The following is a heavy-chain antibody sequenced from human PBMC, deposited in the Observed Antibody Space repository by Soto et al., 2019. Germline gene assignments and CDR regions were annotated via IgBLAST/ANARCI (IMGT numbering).Heavy chain of an antibody. CDR2: IYYSGST. CDR1: GGSISSGDYY. J-gene: IGHJ6*02. Sequence: QVQLQESGPGLVKPSQTLSLTCTVSGGSISSGDYYWSWIRQPPGKGLEWIGYIYYSGSTYYNPSLKGRVTISVDTSKNQFSLKLSSVTAADTAVYYCARGRITMVRGVITYYYYGMDVWGQGTTVTVSS. D-gene: IGHD3-10*01. CDR3: ARGRITMVRGVITYYYYGMDV. V-gene: IGHV4-30-4*01.